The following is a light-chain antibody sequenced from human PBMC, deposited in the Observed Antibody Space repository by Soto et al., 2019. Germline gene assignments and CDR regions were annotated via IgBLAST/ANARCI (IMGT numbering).Light chain of an antibody. CDR3: RSYAGSNKFVV. V-gene: IGLV2-8*01. CDR2: EVS. J-gene: IGLJ2*01. CDR1: SSDVGGYNY. Sequence: QSALTQPPSASGSPGQSVTISCTGTSSDVGGYNYVSWYQQHPGKATKRMIYEVSKRPTGVHDRFSVSKSGNKASLTVSGLQAEAESDYYCRSYAGSNKFVVFGGGTKFTVL.